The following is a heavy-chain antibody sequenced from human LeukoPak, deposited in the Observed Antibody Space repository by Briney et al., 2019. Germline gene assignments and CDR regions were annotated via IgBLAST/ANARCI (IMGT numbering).Heavy chain of an antibody. CDR3: TITTGTTLGLMDY. CDR1: GGSFSGYY. J-gene: IGHJ4*02. D-gene: IGHD1-1*01. Sequence: SETLSLTCAVYGGSFSGYYWRWIRQPPGKGLGWIGEINHSGSTNYNPSLKSRVTISVGTSKNQLSLKMSSVTAADTAVYYCTITTGTTLGLMDYWGQGTLVTVSS. V-gene: IGHV4-34*01. CDR2: INHSGST.